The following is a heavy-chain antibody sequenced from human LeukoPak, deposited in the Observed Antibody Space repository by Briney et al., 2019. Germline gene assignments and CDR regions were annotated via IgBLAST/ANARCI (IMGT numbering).Heavy chain of an antibody. CDR2: IKSNTDGGTT. V-gene: IGHV3-15*01. Sequence: PGESMRLSCAASEFSFSNGWMRWVREAPGKGLEWVGRIKSNTDGGTTDYPAPVKGRFTMSRDDSKNTLYLQMNSLEADGTAVYYCTKALMVRGVVSGAFDIWGQGTRVTVSS. J-gene: IGHJ3*02. CDR1: EFSFSNGW. D-gene: IGHD3-10*01. CDR3: TKALMVRGVVSGAFDI.